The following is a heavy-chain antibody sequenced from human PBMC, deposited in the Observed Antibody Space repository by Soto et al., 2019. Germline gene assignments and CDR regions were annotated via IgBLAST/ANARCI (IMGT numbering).Heavy chain of an antibody. V-gene: IGHV4-39*01. CDR1: GGSISSTSYY. CDR2: IYYSGST. Sequence: SEPLAQRCTVTGGSISSTSYYWGWIRHPGGKVLEWIGSIYYSGSTYYNPSLKSRVTISVDTSKNQFSLKLSSVTAADTAVYYCARLPFLEWLLSVYFDYWGQGNLVTASS. CDR3: ARLPFLEWLLSVYFDY. J-gene: IGHJ4*02. D-gene: IGHD3-3*01.